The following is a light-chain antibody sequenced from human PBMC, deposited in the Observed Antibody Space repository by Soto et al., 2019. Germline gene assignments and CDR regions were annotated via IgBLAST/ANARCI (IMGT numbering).Light chain of an antibody. CDR1: SSDICAFTF. CDR3: SSYTSSSTHV. Sequence: QSSLTQPASVSGSPGQSITISCTGTSSDICAFTFVSWYQQHPGKVPKLMIFDVNRRPSGVSDRFSRSKSGNTASLTISGLQAEDEGDYYCSSYTSSSTHVFGSGTKVTVL. J-gene: IGLJ1*01. V-gene: IGLV2-14*03. CDR2: DVN.